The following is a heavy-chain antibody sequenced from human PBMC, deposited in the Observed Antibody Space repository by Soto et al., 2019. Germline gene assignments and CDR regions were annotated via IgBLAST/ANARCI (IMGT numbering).Heavy chain of an antibody. D-gene: IGHD2-21*01. CDR3: ARLRIATNNYKWFDP. CDR2: IYVTGAV. Sequence: SETLSHTCSVSGAALNSGNYYWGWIRQVPGKGLEWIGHIYVTGAVDYNPSLRDRITISQDTSERQLSLNLRLVTAADTAVYYCARLRIATNNYKWFDPWGQGTLVTVSS. V-gene: IGHV4-31*03. CDR1: GAALNSGNYY. J-gene: IGHJ5*02.